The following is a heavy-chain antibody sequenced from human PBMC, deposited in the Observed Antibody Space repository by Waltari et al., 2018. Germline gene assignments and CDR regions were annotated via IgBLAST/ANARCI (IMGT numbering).Heavy chain of an antibody. D-gene: IGHD2-8*02. J-gene: IGHJ4*02. CDR1: GFFFRSFA. CDR3: AKGTDLVVYASTNEY. V-gene: IGHV3-23*01. Sequence: VQLLESGGGLVQPGGSLRLSCGASGFFFRSFAMSWVRQAPGKGLEWVSSIMGRGHSTYYADSVQGRFSISRDFSKNTLYLQMDSLRVEDTALYYCAKGTDLVVYASTNEYWGQGTLVTVAS. CDR2: IMGRGHST.